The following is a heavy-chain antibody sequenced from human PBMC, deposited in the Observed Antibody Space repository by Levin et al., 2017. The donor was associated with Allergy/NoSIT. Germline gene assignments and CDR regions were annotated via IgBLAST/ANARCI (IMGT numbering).Heavy chain of an antibody. CDR1: GYTFTGYY. CDR3: ARDPGYSSGWYDGEGP. D-gene: IGHD6-19*01. J-gene: IGHJ5*02. V-gene: IGHV1-2*02. Sequence: GESLKISCKASGYTFTGYYMHWVRQAPGQGLEWMGWINPNSGGTNYAQKFQGRVTMTRDTSISTAYMELSRLRSDDTAVYYCARDPGYSSGWYDGEGPWGQGTLVTVSS. CDR2: INPNSGGT.